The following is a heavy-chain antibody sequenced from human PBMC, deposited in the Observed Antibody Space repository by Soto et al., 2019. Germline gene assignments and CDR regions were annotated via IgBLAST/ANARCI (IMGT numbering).Heavy chain of an antibody. CDR3: ARDAFWVPGITPVVAPIGY. CDR2: ISAYNGNT. D-gene: IGHD3-10*01. CDR1: GYTFTSYG. J-gene: IGHJ4*02. Sequence: GASVKVSCKASGYTFTSYGISWVRQAPGQGLEWMGWISAYNGNTNYAQKLQGRVTMTTDTSTSTAYMELRSLRSDDTAVYYCARDAFWVPGITPVVAPIGYWGQGTLVTVSS. V-gene: IGHV1-18*01.